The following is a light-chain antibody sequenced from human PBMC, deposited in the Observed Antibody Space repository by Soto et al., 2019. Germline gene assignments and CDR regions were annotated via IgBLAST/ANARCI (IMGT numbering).Light chain of an antibody. CDR1: HDVSWN. CDR2: DAS. V-gene: IGKV1-33*01. CDR3: QQYSSMLS. J-gene: IGKJ4*01. Sequence: DIQMTQSPSSLSASVGDRVTIACQSSHDVSWNLNWFQQKPGEAPKLLIYDASNLERGVPSRFIRSGSGTDITLTISSLQPEDVATYYCQQYSSMLSCGGGTEVDLK.